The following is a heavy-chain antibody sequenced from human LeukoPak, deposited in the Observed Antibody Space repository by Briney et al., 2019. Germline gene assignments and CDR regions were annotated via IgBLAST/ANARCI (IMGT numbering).Heavy chain of an antibody. J-gene: IGHJ4*02. CDR1: EYRFTGYY. Sequence: ASVKVSCKTSEYRFTGYYIHWVRQAPGQGLEWMGRINPNSGDTDYAQKFQGRVTMTRDTSINTAFMELSRLRFDDTAVYYCAIRGYCTGDNCYDWGLGTLVTVSS. CDR2: INPNSGDT. D-gene: IGHD2-8*02. CDR3: AIRGYCTGDNCYD. V-gene: IGHV1-2*06.